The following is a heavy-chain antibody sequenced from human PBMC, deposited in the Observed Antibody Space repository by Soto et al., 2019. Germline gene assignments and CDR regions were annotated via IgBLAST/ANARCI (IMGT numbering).Heavy chain of an antibody. CDR1: GFTVSSNY. CDR2: IYSAGNT. J-gene: IGHJ6*02. D-gene: IGHD1-26*01. V-gene: IGHV3-66*01. Sequence: AASGFTVSSNYMSWVRQAPGKGLEWISIIYSAGNTYYADSVKGRFTISRDNSKNTLYLQMNSLGAEDTAVYYCARDFVVGGPTINYYYGMDVWGQGTTVTVSS. CDR3: ARDFVVGGPTINYYYGMDV.